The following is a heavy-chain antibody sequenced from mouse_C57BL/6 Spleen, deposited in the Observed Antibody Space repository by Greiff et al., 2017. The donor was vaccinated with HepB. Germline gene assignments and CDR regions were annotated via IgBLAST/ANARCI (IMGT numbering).Heavy chain of an antibody. CDR2: IWSDGST. CDR3: ARLDWDGYAMDY. J-gene: IGHJ4*01. Sequence: VQLQQSGPGLVAPSQSLSITCTVSGFSLTSYGVHWVRQPPGKGLEWLVVIWSDGSTTYNSALNSRLSISKDNSKSQVFLKMNSLQTDDTAMYYCARLDWDGYAMDYWGQGTSVTVSS. CDR1: GFSLTSYG. D-gene: IGHD4-1*01. V-gene: IGHV2-6*03.